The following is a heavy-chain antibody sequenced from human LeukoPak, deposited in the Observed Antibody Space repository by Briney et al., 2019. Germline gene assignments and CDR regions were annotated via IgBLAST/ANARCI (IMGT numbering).Heavy chain of an antibody. J-gene: IGHJ4*02. V-gene: IGHV3-30*18. CDR3: AKDRSKWLRYGSFDY. CDR2: ISYDGSNK. CDR1: GFTFSSYG. Sequence: PGGSLRLSCAASGFTFSSYGMHWVRQAPGKGLEWVAVISYDGSNKYYADSVKGRFTISRDNSKNTLYLQMNSLRAEDTAVYYCAKDRSKWLRYGSFDYWGQGTLVTVSS. D-gene: IGHD5-12*01.